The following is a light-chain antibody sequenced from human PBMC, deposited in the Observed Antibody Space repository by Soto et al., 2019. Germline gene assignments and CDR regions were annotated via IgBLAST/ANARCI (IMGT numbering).Light chain of an antibody. CDR3: QQRTNWPLT. Sequence: EIVLTQSPATLSLSPGERATLSCRASRSVTTFLAWYQQKPGQAPRLLIYDASMRATGVPTRFSGSGSGTDFTLTISSLEPEDFAVYHCQQRTNWPLTFGGGTKVERK. J-gene: IGKJ4*01. V-gene: IGKV3-11*01. CDR1: RSVTTF. CDR2: DAS.